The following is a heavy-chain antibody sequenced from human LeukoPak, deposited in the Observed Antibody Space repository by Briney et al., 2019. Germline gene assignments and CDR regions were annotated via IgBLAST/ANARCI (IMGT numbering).Heavy chain of an antibody. J-gene: IGHJ3*02. CDR2: MNPNSGNT. D-gene: IGHD7-27*01. CDR1: GYTFTSYD. V-gene: IGHV1-8*01. CDR3: VITGYGINDAFDI. Sequence: ASVKVSCKASGYTFTSYDINWVRQATGQGLEWMGWMNPNSGNTGYAQKFQGRVTMTRNTSISTAYMELSSLRSEDTAVYYCVITGYGINDAFDIWGQGTMVTVSS.